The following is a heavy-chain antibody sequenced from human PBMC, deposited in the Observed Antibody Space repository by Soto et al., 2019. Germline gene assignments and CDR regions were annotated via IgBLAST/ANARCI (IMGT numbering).Heavy chain of an antibody. CDR2: MYLSDSET. Sequence: GGSLMLSCNGPEYSLSSDWIVWVRQPPGKGLEWRGIMYLSDSETRYNPSFQGQVTISADNSISTAYLQWRSRKASDTAIYYCARSGELSPFADGMDVWGQGTTVTVSS. CDR1: EYSLSSDW. CDR3: ARSGELSPFADGMDV. V-gene: IGHV5-51*01. J-gene: IGHJ6*02. D-gene: IGHD3-16*02.